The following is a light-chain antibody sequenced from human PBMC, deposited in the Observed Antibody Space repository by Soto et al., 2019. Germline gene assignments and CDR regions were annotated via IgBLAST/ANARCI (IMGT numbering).Light chain of an antibody. Sequence: QSALTQPASVSGSPGQSITISCTGTSSDVGGYNYVSWYQQHPGKAPKLMIYDVSNRPSGVSNRFSGSKSGNTASLTISGIQAEDEADYYCSSYTSSSTLGPLSVFGTGTKLTVL. CDR3: SSYTSSSTLGPLSV. CDR2: DVS. V-gene: IGLV2-14*01. CDR1: SSDVGGYNY. J-gene: IGLJ1*01.